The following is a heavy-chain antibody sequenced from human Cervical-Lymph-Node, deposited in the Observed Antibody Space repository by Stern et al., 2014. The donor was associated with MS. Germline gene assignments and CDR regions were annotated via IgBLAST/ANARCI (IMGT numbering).Heavy chain of an antibody. D-gene: IGHD1-26*01. Sequence: EVKLVESGGGLVKPGGSLRLSCASSGFTFSSYSMNWVRQAPGTGLEWVSSISSSSSYIYYADSVKGRFTISRDNAKNSLYLQMNSLRAEDTAVYYCARDKVGATFPDEYYYYYGMDVWGQGTTVTVSS. CDR2: ISSSSSYI. V-gene: IGHV3-21*01. J-gene: IGHJ6*02. CDR1: GFTFSSYS. CDR3: ARDKVGATFPDEYYYYYGMDV.